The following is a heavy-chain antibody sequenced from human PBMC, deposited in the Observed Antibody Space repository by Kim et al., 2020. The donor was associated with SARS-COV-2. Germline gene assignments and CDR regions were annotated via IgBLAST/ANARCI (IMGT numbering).Heavy chain of an antibody. CDR1: GGSISSYY. Sequence: SETLSLTCTVSGGSISSYYWSWIRQPAGKGLEWIGRIYTSGSTNYNPSLKSRVTMSVDTSKNQFSLKLSSVTAADTAVYYCARESRYSSGWYPYYFDYWGQGTLVTVSS. CDR2: IYTSGST. CDR3: ARESRYSSGWYPYYFDY. V-gene: IGHV4-4*07. J-gene: IGHJ4*02. D-gene: IGHD6-19*01.